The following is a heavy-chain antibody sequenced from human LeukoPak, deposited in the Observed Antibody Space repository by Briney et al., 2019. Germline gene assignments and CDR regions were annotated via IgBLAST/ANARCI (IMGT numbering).Heavy chain of an antibody. CDR2: IYYSGST. D-gene: IGHD6-13*01. CDR3: ASTAATTTSIAAAGTGVWFDP. V-gene: IGHV4-39*07. J-gene: IGHJ5*02. Sequence: SETLSLTCTVSGGSISSSSYYWGWIRQPPGKGLEWIGSIYYSGSTYYNPSLKSRVTISVDTSKNQFSLKLSSVTAADTAVYYCASTAATTTSIAAAGTGVWFDPWGQGTLVTVSS. CDR1: GGSISSSSYY.